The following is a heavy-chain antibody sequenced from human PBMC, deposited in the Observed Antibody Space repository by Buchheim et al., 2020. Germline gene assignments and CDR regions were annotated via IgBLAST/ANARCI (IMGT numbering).Heavy chain of an antibody. Sequence: QVQLQESGPGLVKPSETLSLTCTVSGGSISSYYWSWIRQPPGKGLEWIGYIYYSGSTNYNPSLKSRVTISVDTSKNQFSLKLSSVTAADTAVYYCARPNTVTPYLGYYYYYGMDVWGQGTT. V-gene: IGHV4-59*01. CDR3: ARPNTVTPYLGYYYYYGMDV. CDR1: GGSISSYY. J-gene: IGHJ6*02. D-gene: IGHD4-17*01. CDR2: IYYSGST.